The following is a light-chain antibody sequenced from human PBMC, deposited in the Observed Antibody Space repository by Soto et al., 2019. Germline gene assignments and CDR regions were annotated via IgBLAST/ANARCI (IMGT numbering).Light chain of an antibody. CDR3: QHYNYYSRT. V-gene: IGKV1-5*03. Sequence: DIQMTQSPSTLSASVGDRVTITCRASQSISSWLAWYQQKAGKAPKLLIDKVSILESGVPSRFSGYGSGTEFTLTISSLQPDDFATYYCQHYNYYSRTFGHGTKVEIK. CDR1: QSISSW. J-gene: IGKJ1*01. CDR2: KVS.